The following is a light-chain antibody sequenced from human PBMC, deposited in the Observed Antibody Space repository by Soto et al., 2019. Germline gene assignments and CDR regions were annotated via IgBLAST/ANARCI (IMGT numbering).Light chain of an antibody. J-gene: IGLJ2*01. CDR2: EVG. V-gene: IGLV2-14*01. Sequence: QSALTQAASVSGSPGQSITISCTGTTSDIGGSNHVSWYQQHPGKAPKLMIYEVGNRPSGVSRRFSGSKSGNTASLTISGLQAEDEADYYCSSYTTTSNLVVFGVGTKLTVL. CDR3: SSYTTTSNLVV. CDR1: TSDIGGSNH.